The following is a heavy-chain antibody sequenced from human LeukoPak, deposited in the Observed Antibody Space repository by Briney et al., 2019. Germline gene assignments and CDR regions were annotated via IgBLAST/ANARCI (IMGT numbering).Heavy chain of an antibody. J-gene: IGHJ4*02. CDR1: GYSISSAYY. CDR2: IFHSGNT. V-gene: IGHV4-38-2*02. CDR3: ARGTPADY. Sequence: PSETLSLTCTVSGYSISSAYYWVWIRQPPGKGLEWIGSIFHSGNTYYNPSLKSRVAISVDTSKNQFSLKLSSVTAADTAVYYCARGTPADYWGQGTLVTVSS.